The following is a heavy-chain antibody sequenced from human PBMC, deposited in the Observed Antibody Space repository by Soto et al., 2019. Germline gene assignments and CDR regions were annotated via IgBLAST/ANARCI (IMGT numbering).Heavy chain of an antibody. Sequence: GGSLRLSCAASGFTFSSYAMHWVRQAPGKGLEWVAVISYDGSNKYYADSVKSRFTISRDNSKNTLYLQMNSLRAEDTAVFYCARGNSSWYPPLTLYYYYYYGMDVWGQGTTVTVSS. CDR2: ISYDGSNK. CDR1: GFTFSSYA. J-gene: IGHJ6*02. CDR3: ARGNSSWYPPLTLYYYYYYGMDV. D-gene: IGHD6-13*01. V-gene: IGHV3-30-3*01.